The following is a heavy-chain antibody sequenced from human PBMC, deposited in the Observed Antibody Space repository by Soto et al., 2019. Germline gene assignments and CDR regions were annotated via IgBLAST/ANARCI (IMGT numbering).Heavy chain of an antibody. J-gene: IGHJ4*02. CDR2: IYHSGST. Sequence: SETLSLTCAVSGASISSTDWWSWVRQPPGKGLEWLGEIYHSGSTYYNPSLRSRVSMSIDTSKDQFSLKLKSVTAADTALYFCARQRTSVVTQAYFDVWGPGSLVTVSS. CDR1: GASISSTDW. D-gene: IGHD2-21*02. CDR3: ARQRTSVVTQAYFDV. V-gene: IGHV4-4*02.